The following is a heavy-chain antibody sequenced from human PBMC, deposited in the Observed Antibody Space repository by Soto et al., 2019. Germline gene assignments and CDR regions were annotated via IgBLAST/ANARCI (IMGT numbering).Heavy chain of an antibody. J-gene: IGHJ6*02. CDR2: IYSGGST. V-gene: IGHV3-53*01. Sequence: EVQLVESGGGLIQPGGSLRLSCAASGFTVSSNYMSWVRQAPGKGLEWVSVIYSGGSTYYADSVKGRFTISRDNSKNTLYLQMNSLRAEDTDVYYCARGVVDYYYGMDVWGQGTTVTVSS. CDR1: GFTVSSNY. CDR3: ARGVVDYYYGMDV.